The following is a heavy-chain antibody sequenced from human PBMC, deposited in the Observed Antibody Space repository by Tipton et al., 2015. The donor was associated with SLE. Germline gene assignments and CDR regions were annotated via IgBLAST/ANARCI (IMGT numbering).Heavy chain of an antibody. J-gene: IGHJ4*02. D-gene: IGHD6-19*01. CDR3: ARDSSYIVAGMGFDY. CDR1: GGSISSSNW. CDR2: IYHSGST. V-gene: IGHV4-4*02. Sequence: TLSLTCAVSGGSISSSNWWSWVRQPPGKGLEWIGEIYHSGSTNYNPSLKSRVTISVDKSKNQFSLKLSSVTAADTAVYYCARDSSYIVAGMGFDYWGQGTLVTVSS.